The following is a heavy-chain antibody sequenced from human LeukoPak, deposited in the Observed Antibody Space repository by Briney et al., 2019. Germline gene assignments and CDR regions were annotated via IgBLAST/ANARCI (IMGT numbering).Heavy chain of an antibody. V-gene: IGHV3-74*01. CDR3: ARDGTTSTWVAYNWFDS. CDR1: GFTFSSYA. Sequence: GGSLRLSCAASGFTFSSYAMSWARQAQGKGLVWVPRVNTDGSDTGYADSVKGRFTISRDNAKNTLYLQMNRLRAEDTAVYYCARDGTTSTWVAYNWFDSWGQGTLVTVSS. CDR2: VNTDGSDT. J-gene: IGHJ5*01. D-gene: IGHD1-7*01.